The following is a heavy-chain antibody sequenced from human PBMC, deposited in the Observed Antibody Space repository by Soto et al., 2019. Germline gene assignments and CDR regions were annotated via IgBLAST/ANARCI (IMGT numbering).Heavy chain of an antibody. D-gene: IGHD3-22*01. CDR1: GFTFSSYG. CDR2: ISYDGSNK. CDR3: AKDYYDSSRLGAFDI. Sequence: QVQLVESGGGVVQPGRSLRLSCAASGFTFSSYGMHWVRQAPGKGLEWVAVISYDGSNKYYADSVKGRFTNSRDNSKNTLYLQMTSLRAEDTAVYYCAKDYYDSSRLGAFDIWGQGTMVTVSS. J-gene: IGHJ3*02. V-gene: IGHV3-30*18.